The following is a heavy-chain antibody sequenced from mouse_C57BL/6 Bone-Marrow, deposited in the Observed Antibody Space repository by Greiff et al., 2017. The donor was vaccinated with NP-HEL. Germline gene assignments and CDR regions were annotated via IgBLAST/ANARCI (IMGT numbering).Heavy chain of an antibody. Sequence: QVQLQQSGAELVRPGTSVKVSCKASGYAFTNYLIEWVKQRPGQGLEWIGVINPGSGGTNYNEKFKGKATLTADKSSSTAYMQLSSLTSEDSAVYFCARPGDGYYRYFEVWGTGTTVTVSS. V-gene: IGHV1-54*01. D-gene: IGHD2-3*01. CDR2: INPGSGGT. J-gene: IGHJ1*03. CDR3: ARPGDGYYRYFEV. CDR1: GYAFTNYL.